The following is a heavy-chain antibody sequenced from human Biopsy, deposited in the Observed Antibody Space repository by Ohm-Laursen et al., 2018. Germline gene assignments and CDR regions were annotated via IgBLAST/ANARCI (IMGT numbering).Heavy chain of an antibody. CDR3: ARPTNARAGGAPFDI. J-gene: IGHJ3*02. D-gene: IGHD1-1*01. CDR1: GFSFSSYG. V-gene: IGHV3-33*01. Sequence: SLRLSCAASGFSFSSYGMHWVRQAPGKGLEWMAVLWYDGTNKYYADSVKGRFTISRDNSKNTLYLQMNSLRAEDTAMYYCARPTNARAGGAPFDIWGQGTMVTVSS. CDR2: LWYDGTNK.